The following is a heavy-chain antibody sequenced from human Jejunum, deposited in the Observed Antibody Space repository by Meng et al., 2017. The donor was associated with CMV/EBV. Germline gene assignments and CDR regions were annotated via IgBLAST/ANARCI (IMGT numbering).Heavy chain of an antibody. CDR1: YS. Sequence: YSLPWIRPAPGKGLEWISSISSNESVIYYGDSVKGRFTIARDNAKNSLHLQMSSLRAEDTAVYYCARGVWVGYCPNVFCFNNWFDPWGQGTLVTVSS. V-gene: IGHV3-11*01. CDR2: ISSNESVI. CDR3: ARGVWVGYCPNVFCFNNWFDP. J-gene: IGHJ5*02. D-gene: IGHD2-8*01.